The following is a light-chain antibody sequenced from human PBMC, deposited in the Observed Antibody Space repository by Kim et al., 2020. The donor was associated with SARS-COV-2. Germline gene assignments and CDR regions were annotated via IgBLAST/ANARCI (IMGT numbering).Light chain of an antibody. Sequence: SSELTQDPAVSVALGQTVRITCQGDSLRSYYASWYQQKPGQAPVLVIYGKNNRPSGIPDRFSGSSSGNTASLTITGAQAEDEADYYCTSRDSSGNPLGVF. V-gene: IGLV3-19*01. CDR2: GKN. CDR3: TSRDSSGNPLGV. J-gene: IGLJ3*02. CDR1: SLRSYY.